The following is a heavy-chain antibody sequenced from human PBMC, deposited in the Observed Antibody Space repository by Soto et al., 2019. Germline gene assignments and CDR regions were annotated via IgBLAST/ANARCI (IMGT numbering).Heavy chain of an antibody. V-gene: IGHV3-33*01. Sequence: QVQLVESGGGVVQPGRSLRLSCAASGFTFSSYGMHWVRQAPGKGLEWVAVIWYDGSNKYYADSVKGRFSISRDNSKNPLYLQMNSLRAEDTAVYYCARDHGGYHDFDYWGQGTLVTVSS. CDR1: GFTFSSYG. J-gene: IGHJ4*02. CDR2: IWYDGSNK. D-gene: IGHD4-17*01. CDR3: ARDHGGYHDFDY.